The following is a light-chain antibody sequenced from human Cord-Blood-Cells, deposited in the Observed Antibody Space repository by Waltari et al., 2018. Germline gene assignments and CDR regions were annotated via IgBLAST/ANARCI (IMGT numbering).Light chain of an antibody. Sequence: QSALTQPASVSGSPGQSITISCTGTSSDVGGYNYVSWSQQHPGKAPKPMIYDVSNRPSGVANRFSGSKSGNTASLTISGLQAEDEADYYCSSYTSSSIFYGFGTGTKVTVL. CDR1: SSDVGGYNY. CDR3: SSYTSSSIFYG. V-gene: IGLV2-14*01. CDR2: DVS. J-gene: IGLJ1*01.